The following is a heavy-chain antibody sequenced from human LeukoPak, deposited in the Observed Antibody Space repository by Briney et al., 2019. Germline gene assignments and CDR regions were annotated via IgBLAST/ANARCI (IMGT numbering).Heavy chain of an antibody. J-gene: IGHJ4*02. V-gene: IGHV4-31*02. CDR2: SYYSGST. CDR1: GGSISSGGYY. CDR3: ARGPPPDFDY. Sequence: SETLSLTCTVSGGSISSGGYYWSWIRQHPGKGLEWIGYSYYSGSTNYNPSLKSRVTISLDTSKNQFSLKLTSVTAADTAVYYCARGPPPDFDYWGRGTLVTVSS.